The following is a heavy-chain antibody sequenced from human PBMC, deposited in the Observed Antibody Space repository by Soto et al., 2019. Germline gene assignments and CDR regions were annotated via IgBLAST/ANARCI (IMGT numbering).Heavy chain of an antibody. J-gene: IGHJ4*02. D-gene: IGHD5-12*01. Sequence: SETLSLTCTASGGSISSSSYYWGWIRQPPGKGLEWIGSIYYSGSTYYNPSLKSRVTISVDTSKNQFSLKLSSVTAADTAVYYCARLVNIVATTLYYFDYWGQGTLVTVSS. CDR1: GGSISSSSYY. CDR2: IYYSGST. CDR3: ARLVNIVATTLYYFDY. V-gene: IGHV4-39*01.